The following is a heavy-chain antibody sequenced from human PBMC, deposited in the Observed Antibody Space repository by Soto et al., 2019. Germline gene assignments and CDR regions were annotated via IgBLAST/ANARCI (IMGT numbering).Heavy chain of an antibody. CDR1: GYTFTSYD. CDR2: MNPNSGST. CDR3: AREGDVPYYYYGMDV. Sequence: ASVKVSCKASGYTFTSYDINWVRQATGQGPEWMGWMNPNSGSTGYAQKFQGRVTMTRNTSISTAYMELSSLRSEDTAVYYCAREGDVPYYYYGMDVWGQGTTVTVSS. D-gene: IGHD2-21*02. J-gene: IGHJ6*02. V-gene: IGHV1-8*01.